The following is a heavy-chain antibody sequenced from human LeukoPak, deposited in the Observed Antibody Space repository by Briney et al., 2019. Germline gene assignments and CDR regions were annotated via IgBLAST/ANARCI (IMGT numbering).Heavy chain of an antibody. J-gene: IGHJ5*02. D-gene: IGHD1-1*01. Sequence: GGSLRLSCAASGFTFWTSAMNWVGQAPGKGLEWVSTITGTTYITYYADSVKGRFTISRDDSKNTLFLQMNSLRAEDTALYYCAKGGTTFDPWGQGTLVTVSS. V-gene: IGHV3-23*01. CDR2: ITGTTYIT. CDR1: GFTFWTSA. CDR3: AKGGTTFDP.